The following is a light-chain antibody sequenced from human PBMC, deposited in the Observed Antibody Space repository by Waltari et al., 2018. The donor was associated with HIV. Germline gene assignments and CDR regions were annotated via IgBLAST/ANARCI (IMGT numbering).Light chain of an antibody. CDR1: QSINTY. CDR2: AAS. Sequence: DIQMTQSPSSLSASLGDGVTITCRASQSINTYLSWYQQRPGKTPKLLIYAASILQSGVPSRFSGGGSGTDFTLTISSLQPEDFATYYCQQSYSTPYTFGQGTKLEIK. J-gene: IGKJ2*01. CDR3: QQSYSTPYT. V-gene: IGKV1-39*01.